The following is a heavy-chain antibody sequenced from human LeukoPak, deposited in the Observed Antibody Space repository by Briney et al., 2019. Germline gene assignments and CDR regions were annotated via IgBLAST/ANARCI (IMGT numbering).Heavy chain of an antibody. CDR2: IGASGEST. CDR3: AKDIQLST. J-gene: IGHJ3*01. D-gene: IGHD5-24*01. Sequence: GWSLRLSCAASGFTFSTYTMNWVRQAPGKGLEWVSLIGASGESTYYADSVKGRFTISRDDSKNTLSLQMNSLRVEDTAMYFCAKDIQLSTWGLGTMVTVST. CDR1: GFTFSTYT. V-gene: IGHV3-23*01.